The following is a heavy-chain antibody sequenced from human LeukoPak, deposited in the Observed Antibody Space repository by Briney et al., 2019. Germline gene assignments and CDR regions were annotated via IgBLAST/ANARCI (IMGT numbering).Heavy chain of an antibody. Sequence: QAGGSLRLSCAASGFTFDDYAMHWVRQAPGKGLEWVSGISWNSGSIGYADSVKGRFTISRDNAKNSLYLQMNSLRAEDTALYYXXXXXXXXVPDAFDIWGQGTMVTVSS. J-gene: IGHJ3*02. D-gene: IGHD2-2*01. CDR3: XXXXXXXVPDAFDI. V-gene: IGHV3-9*01. CDR1: GFTFDDYA. CDR2: ISWNSGSI.